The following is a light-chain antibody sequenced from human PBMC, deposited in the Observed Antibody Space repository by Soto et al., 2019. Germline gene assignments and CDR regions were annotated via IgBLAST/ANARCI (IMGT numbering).Light chain of an antibody. Sequence: QSALTQPASVSGSPRQSITISCSGTSSDIGGYDYVSWYQQYPGKAPKLIIFDVTSRPSGVSPRFSGSKSGTTASLTISDLQPGDEADYYCCSYTSSSLLIFGGGTKVTVL. CDR1: SSDIGGYDY. CDR3: CSYTSSSLLI. CDR2: DVT. J-gene: IGLJ2*01. V-gene: IGLV2-14*03.